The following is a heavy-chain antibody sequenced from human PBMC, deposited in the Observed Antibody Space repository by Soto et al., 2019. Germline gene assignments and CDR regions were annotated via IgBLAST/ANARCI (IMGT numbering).Heavy chain of an antibody. J-gene: IGHJ3*02. CDR3: ARRVIGSSRAFDI. V-gene: IGHV3-23*01. D-gene: IGHD3-22*01. Sequence: XGSLRLACSASGFAFNSHPMSWVRQAPEKGLEWVAGISDGGDLTYNADSVRGRFTISRDNSRNTLYLQMNSLRAEDTAVYYCARRVIGSSRAFDIWGQGTMVTVSS. CDR2: ISDGGDLT. CDR1: GFAFNSHP.